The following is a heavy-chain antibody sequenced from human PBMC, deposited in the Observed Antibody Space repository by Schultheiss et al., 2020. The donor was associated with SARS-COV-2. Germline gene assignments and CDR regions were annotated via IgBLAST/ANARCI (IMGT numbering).Heavy chain of an antibody. CDR2: INPNSGGT. CDR1: GYTFTGYY. CDR3: ARAQGGSATSDY. D-gene: IGHD1-26*01. Sequence: ASVKVSCKASGYTFTGYYMHWVRQAPGQGLEWMGWINPNSGGTNYAQKFQGRVTMTRDTSISTAYMELSRLRSDDTAVYYCARAQGGSATSDYWGQGTLVTVSS. V-gene: IGHV1-2*02. J-gene: IGHJ4*02.